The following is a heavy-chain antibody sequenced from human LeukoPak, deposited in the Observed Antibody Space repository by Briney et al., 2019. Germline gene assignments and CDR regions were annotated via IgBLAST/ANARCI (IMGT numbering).Heavy chain of an antibody. D-gene: IGHD5/OR15-5a*01. J-gene: IGHJ6*03. CDR3: ARERDLRGAYCMDV. CDR2: ISSDGRNT. CDR1: GFTVSSNY. V-gene: IGHV3-74*01. Sequence: GGSLRLSCAASGFTVSSNYMSWVRQAPGKGLVWVSRISSDGRNTIYPDAVKGRFTISRDNTNNILYLQMNSLRGDDTAVYYCARERDLRGAYCMDVWGKGTTVTVSS.